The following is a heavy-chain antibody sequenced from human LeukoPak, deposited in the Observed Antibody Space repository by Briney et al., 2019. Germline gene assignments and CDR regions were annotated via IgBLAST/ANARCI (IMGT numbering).Heavy chain of an antibody. Sequence: PGGSLRLSCAASGFSFSSFAMTWIRQAPGKGLEWVSAISGSDDRKYYADRVKGRFTISRDNSKNTLYLQMNSLRAEDTAVYYCARPTYYNFWSGYQPFDYWGQGTLVTVSS. CDR1: GFSFSSFA. D-gene: IGHD3-3*01. CDR3: ARPTYYNFWSGYQPFDY. V-gene: IGHV3-23*01. CDR2: ISGSDDRK. J-gene: IGHJ4*02.